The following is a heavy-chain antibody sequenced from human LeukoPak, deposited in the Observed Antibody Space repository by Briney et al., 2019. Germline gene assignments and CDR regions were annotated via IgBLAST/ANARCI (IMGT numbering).Heavy chain of an antibody. D-gene: IGHD3-10*01. CDR1: GGSISSYY. CDR3: ARALPITMVRGVISNWFDP. CDR2: IYYSGST. V-gene: IGHV4-59*01. J-gene: IGHJ5*02. Sequence: SETLSLTCTVSGGSISSYYWSWIRQPPGKGLEWIGYIYYSGSTNYNPSLKSRVTISVDTSKNQFSLKLSSVTAADTAVYYRARALPITMVRGVISNWFDPWGQGTLVTVSS.